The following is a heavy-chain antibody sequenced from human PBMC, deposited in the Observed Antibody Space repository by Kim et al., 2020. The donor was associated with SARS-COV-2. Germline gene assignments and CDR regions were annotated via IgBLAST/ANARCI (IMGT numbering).Heavy chain of an antibody. V-gene: IGHV3-74*01. CDR2: IKDDGTMT. CDR3: TRAYCDGDCYLFAP. D-gene: IGHD2-21*02. Sequence: GGSLRLSCAASGFTFSSYWMQWVRQGPAKGLQWVSRIKDDGTMTNYANSVKGRFTVPRDNAKNTLYLQMNSLRAEDTAIYYCTRAYCDGDCYLFAPWGQGTLVTVSS. J-gene: IGHJ5*02. CDR1: GFTFSSYW.